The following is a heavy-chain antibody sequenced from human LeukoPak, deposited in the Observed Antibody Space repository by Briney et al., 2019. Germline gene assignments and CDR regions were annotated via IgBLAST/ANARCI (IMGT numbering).Heavy chain of an antibody. CDR2: ISNDGSRK. CDR1: GFTFSRHG. CDR3: ARDRAWNYFDY. V-gene: IGHV3-30*03. Sequence: GGSLRLACAPSGFTFSRHGMHWVRQAPGKGLEWVAIISNDGSRKYYAHSVEGRFTISRDNSKNTLYLQMDSLRAEDTAVYYCARDRAWNYFDYWGQGTLVTVSS. D-gene: IGHD3-3*01. J-gene: IGHJ4*02.